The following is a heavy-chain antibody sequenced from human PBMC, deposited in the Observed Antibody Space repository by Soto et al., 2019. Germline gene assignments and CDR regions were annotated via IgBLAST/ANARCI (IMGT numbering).Heavy chain of an antibody. D-gene: IGHD5-18*01. CDR1: GGSFSGYY. CDR3: ARGRIQLWYPFEY. J-gene: IGHJ4*02. V-gene: IGHV4-34*01. CDR2: INHSGST. Sequence: PSETLSLTCAVYGGSFSGYYWSWIRQPPGKGLEWIGEINHSGSTNYNPSLKSRVTISVDTSKNQFSLKLSSVTAADTAVYYCARGRIQLWYPFEYWGQGTLVTVSS.